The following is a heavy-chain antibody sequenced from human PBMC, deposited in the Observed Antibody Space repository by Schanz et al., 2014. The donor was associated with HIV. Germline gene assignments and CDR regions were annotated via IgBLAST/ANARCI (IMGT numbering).Heavy chain of an antibody. J-gene: IGHJ4*02. Sequence: VQLVESGGGVVQPGRSLRVSCAASGFTFDSYGIHWVRQAPGKGLEWVSSISESGGRTYYADSVNGRFTISRDNSKNTLYLQMTTLRIDDTAVYYCAKPEYDSRGSSQSHFDYWGQGTLVTVSS. CDR1: GFTFDSYG. CDR3: AKPEYDSRGSSQSHFDY. CDR2: ISESGGRT. V-gene: IGHV3-23*04. D-gene: IGHD3-22*01.